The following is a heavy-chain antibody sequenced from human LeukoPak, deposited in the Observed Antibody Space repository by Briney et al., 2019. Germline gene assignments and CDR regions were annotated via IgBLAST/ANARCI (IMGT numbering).Heavy chain of an antibody. CDR2: IKPDGSEK. Sequence: GGSLRLSCAASGFTFSSNWMSWVRQAPGKGPEWVANIKPDGSEKYYVDSVKGRFTISRDNAKNTLYLQMNSLRAEDTAVYYCSRDSLSSCGGDCYSGLDVWGQGTTVTVSS. CDR3: SRDSLSSCGGDCYSGLDV. V-gene: IGHV3-7*01. J-gene: IGHJ6*02. D-gene: IGHD2-21*02. CDR1: GFTFSSNW.